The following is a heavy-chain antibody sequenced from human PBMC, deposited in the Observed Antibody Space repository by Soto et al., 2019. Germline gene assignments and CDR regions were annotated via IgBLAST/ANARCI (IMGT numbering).Heavy chain of an antibody. D-gene: IGHD3-10*01. CDR3: ARGRSASSDFDS. J-gene: IGHJ4*02. V-gene: IGHV3-66*01. CDR2: AYSGGTT. CDR1: GFTVSTYY. Sequence: PGGSLRLSCAASGFTVSTYYMNWVRQAPGEGLEWVSVAYSGGTTYYADSVRGRFTISRDNSKSTLFLQMNSLRAEDTAVYYCARGRSASSDFDSWGQGTLVTVSS.